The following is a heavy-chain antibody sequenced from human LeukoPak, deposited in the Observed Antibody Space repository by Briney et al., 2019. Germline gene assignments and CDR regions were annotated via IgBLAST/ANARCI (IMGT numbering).Heavy chain of an antibody. J-gene: IGHJ4*02. CDR2: ISSSSSYI. D-gene: IGHD6-19*01. CDR1: GFTFSRYS. Sequence: GGSLRLSCAASGFTFSRYSMNWVRQAPGKGLEWVSSISSSSSYIYYADSVKGRFTISRDNAKNSLYLQMNSLRAEDTAVYYCARWDSSGWYGGFDYWGQGTLVTVSS. CDR3: ARWDSSGWYGGFDY. V-gene: IGHV3-21*01.